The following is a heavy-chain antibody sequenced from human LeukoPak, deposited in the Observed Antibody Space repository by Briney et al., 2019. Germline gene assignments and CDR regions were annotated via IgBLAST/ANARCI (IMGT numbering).Heavy chain of an antibody. Sequence: EASVKVSCKASGYTFTSYAMNWVRQAPGQGLEWMGWINTNTGSPTYAQGFTGRFVFSLDTSVSTAYLQISSLKAEDTAVYYCARVRNGVPIAVADYYMDVWGKGTTVTVSS. CDR3: ARVRNGVPIAVADYYMDV. J-gene: IGHJ6*03. CDR1: GYTFTSYA. V-gene: IGHV7-4-1*02. CDR2: INTNTGSP. D-gene: IGHD6-19*01.